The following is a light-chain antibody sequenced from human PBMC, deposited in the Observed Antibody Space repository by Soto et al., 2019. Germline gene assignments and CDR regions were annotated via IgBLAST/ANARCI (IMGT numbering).Light chain of an antibody. CDR3: QQRSNWPLT. V-gene: IGKV3-11*01. J-gene: IGKJ5*01. Sequence: EIVLTQSPATLSPSPGERATLSCRASQSFSNYLAWYQQKPGQAPRLLIYDASRRATGIPARFSGSGSETDFTLTISSLEPEDFAVYYCQQRSNWPLTFGQGTRLEIK. CDR1: QSFSNY. CDR2: DAS.